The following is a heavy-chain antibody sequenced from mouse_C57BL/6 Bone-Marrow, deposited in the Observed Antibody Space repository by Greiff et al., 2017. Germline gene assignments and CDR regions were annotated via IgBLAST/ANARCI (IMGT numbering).Heavy chain of an antibody. CDR1: GYTFTNYW. J-gene: IGHJ4*01. D-gene: IGHD2-4*01. CDR3: ARRVYDYGGTYAMDY. CDR2: IYPGGGYT. Sequence: VQLQQSGAELVRPGTSVKMSCKASGYTFTNYWIGWAKQRPGHGLEWIGDIYPGGGYTNYNEKFKGKATLTADKSSSTAYMQFSSLTSEDSAIYYCARRVYDYGGTYAMDYWGQGTSVTVSS. V-gene: IGHV1-63*01.